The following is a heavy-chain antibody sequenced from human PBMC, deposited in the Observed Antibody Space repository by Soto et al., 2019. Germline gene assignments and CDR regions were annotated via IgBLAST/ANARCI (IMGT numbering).Heavy chain of an antibody. CDR1: GFTFGNYE. V-gene: IGHV3-48*03. CDR2: NSSSGNTT. Sequence: GGSRRLSCASSGFTFGNYEGGGGRDGPGKRREWITYNSSSGNTTYYDDSLKGRFTISRDNAKSSVSLKLNTLRAADTAVYYCARIPAHYDSGGEFDYWGQGILVTVSS. J-gene: IGHJ4*02. CDR3: ARIPAHYDSGGEFDY. D-gene: IGHD3-22*01.